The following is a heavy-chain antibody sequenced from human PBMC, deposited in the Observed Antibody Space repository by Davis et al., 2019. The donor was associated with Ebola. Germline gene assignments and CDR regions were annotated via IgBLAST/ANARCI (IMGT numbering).Heavy chain of an antibody. CDR2: ISGDGYTT. CDR3: ARDLSYGGGN. D-gene: IGHD3-10*01. CDR1: GFTFSSYW. Sequence: HTGGSLRLSCAASGFTFSSYWMHWVRQAPGKGLVWVSRISGDGYTTGYADSVKGRITTSRDNAKNTVYLEIDSLSAEDTAVYFCARDLSYGGGNWGQGTLVTVSS. V-gene: IGHV3-74*01. J-gene: IGHJ4*02.